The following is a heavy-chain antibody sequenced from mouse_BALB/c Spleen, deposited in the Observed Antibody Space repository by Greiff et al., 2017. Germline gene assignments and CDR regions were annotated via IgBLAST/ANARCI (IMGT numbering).Heavy chain of an antibody. Sequence: QVQLQQSGAELVRPGSSVKISCKASGYAFSSYWMNWVKQRPGQGLEWIGQIYPGDGDTNYNGKFKGKATLTADKSSSTAYMQLSSLTSEDSAVYFCARRGTYYRHYYAMDYLGQGTSVTVSS. CDR2: IYPGDGDT. V-gene: IGHV1-80*01. CDR1: GYAFSSYW. CDR3: ARRGTYYRHYYAMDY. J-gene: IGHJ4*01. D-gene: IGHD2-14*01.